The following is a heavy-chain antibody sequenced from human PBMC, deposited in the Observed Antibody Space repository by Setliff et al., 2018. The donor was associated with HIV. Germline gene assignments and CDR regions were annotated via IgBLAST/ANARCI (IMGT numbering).Heavy chain of an antibody. V-gene: IGHV4-4*09. J-gene: IGHJ4*02. CDR1: AGSISSDQ. Sequence: PSETLSLTCTVSAGSISSDQWSWIRQPPGKGLEWIGNIYVSGSTNYNPSLKSRGTISVDTSKKQVSLKLSSVTAADTAVYYCARRSAIRAFDYWGQGTLVTV. CDR2: IYVSGST. D-gene: IGHD2-15*01. CDR3: ARRSAIRAFDY.